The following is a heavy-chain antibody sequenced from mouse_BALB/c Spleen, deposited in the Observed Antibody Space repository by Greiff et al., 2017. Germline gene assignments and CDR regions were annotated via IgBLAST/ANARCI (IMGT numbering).Heavy chain of an antibody. D-gene: IGHD1-1*01. V-gene: IGHV1-87*01. CDR3: ARSPYGGAMDY. Sequence: QVQLQQSGAELARPGASVKLSCKASGYTFTSYWMQWVKQRPGQGLEWIGAIYPGDGDTRYTQKFKGKATLTADKSSSTAYMQLSSLASEDSAVYYCARSPYGGAMDYWGQGTSVTVSS. J-gene: IGHJ4*01. CDR2: IYPGDGDT. CDR1: GYTFTSYW.